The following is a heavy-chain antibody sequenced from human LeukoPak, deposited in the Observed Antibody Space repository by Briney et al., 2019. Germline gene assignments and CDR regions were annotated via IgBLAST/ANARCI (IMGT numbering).Heavy chain of an antibody. CDR2: ISGYNGNT. J-gene: IGHJ4*02. CDR3: ARGRTHRRLWLGESTGGPFDY. CDR1: GYTFTSYG. Sequence: EASVKVSCKASGYTFTSYGISWVRQAPGQGLEWMGWISGYNGNTNYAQKFQGRVTMTIDTSTSTLYMELRSLRSDDTAVYYCARGRTHRRLWLGESTGGPFDYWGQGTLVTVSS. D-gene: IGHD3-10*01. V-gene: IGHV1-18*01.